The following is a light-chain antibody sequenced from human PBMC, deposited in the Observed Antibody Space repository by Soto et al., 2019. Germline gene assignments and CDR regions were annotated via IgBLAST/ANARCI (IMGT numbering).Light chain of an antibody. CDR2: GAS. CDR1: QSVSSS. CDR3: QQYNSYPIT. V-gene: IGKV3-15*01. J-gene: IGKJ5*01. Sequence: EIVMTQSPATLSVSPGERATLSCRASQSVSSSLAWYQQKPGQAPRLLIYGASSRATGIPARFSGSGSGTDFTLTISSLQPEDFATYYCQQYNSYPITFGQGTRLEIK.